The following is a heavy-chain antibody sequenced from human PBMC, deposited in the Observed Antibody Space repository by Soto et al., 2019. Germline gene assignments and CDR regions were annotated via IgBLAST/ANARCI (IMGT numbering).Heavy chain of an antibody. CDR1: GFSLSTIGVG. CDR2: IYWDDDK. D-gene: IGHD2-21*02. CDR3: VQSRCGGDCLQSYSSHSYYGLDV. J-gene: IGHJ6*02. Sequence: QITLKESGPTLVKPTQTLTLTCTFSGFSLSTIGVGVGWIRQPPGKALEWLALIYWDDDKRYSPSLKSRLTVTKDTSKNLVVLTMTNIDPVDTATYYCVQSRCGGDCLQSYSSHSYYGLDVWGQGTTVTVSS. V-gene: IGHV2-5*02.